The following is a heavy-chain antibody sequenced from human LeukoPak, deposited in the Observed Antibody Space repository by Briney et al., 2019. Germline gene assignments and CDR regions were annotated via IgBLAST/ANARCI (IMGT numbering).Heavy chain of an antibody. J-gene: IGHJ6*03. CDR1: GYTFTSYD. D-gene: IGHD2-2*02. V-gene: IGHV1-8*03. CDR3: ARGRLVPAAIYYYYYMDV. Sequence: ASVKVSCKASGYTFTSYDINWVRQATGQGLEWMGWMNPNSGNTGYAQKFQGGVTITRNTSISTAYMELSSLRSEDTAVYYCARGRLVPAAIYYYYYMDVWGKGTTVTVSS. CDR2: MNPNSGNT.